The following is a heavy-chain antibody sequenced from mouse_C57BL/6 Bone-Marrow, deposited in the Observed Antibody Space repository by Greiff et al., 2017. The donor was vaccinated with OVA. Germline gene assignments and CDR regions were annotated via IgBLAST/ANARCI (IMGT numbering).Heavy chain of an antibody. J-gene: IGHJ1*03. CDR2: ITHSGET. CDR3: AGDRGYGSSYWYFDV. V-gene: IGHV12-3*01. Sequence: VQLVESGPGLVKPSQSLFLTCSITGFPITSGYYWIWIRQSPGKPLEWMGYITHSGETFYNPSLQSPISITRETSKNQFFLQLNSVTTEDTAMYYCAGDRGYGSSYWYFDVWGTGTTVTVSS. D-gene: IGHD1-1*01. CDR1: GFPITSGYY.